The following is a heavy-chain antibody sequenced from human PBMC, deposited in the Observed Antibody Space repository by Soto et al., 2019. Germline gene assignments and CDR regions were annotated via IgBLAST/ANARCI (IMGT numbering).Heavy chain of an antibody. CDR1: GYSFTSYW. CDR2: IDPSDSYT. J-gene: IGHJ4*02. CDR3: ARPGGYYLPMED. D-gene: IGHD3-3*01. Sequence: GESLKISCKGSGYSFTSYWISWVRQMPGKGLEWMGRIDPSDSYTNYSPSFQGHVTISADKSISTAYLQWSSLKASDTAMYDCARPGGYYLPMEDWGKGTLGTVS. V-gene: IGHV5-10-1*01.